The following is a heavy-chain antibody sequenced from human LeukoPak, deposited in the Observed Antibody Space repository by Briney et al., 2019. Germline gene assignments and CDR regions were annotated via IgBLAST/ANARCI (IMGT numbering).Heavy chain of an antibody. V-gene: IGHV1-2*02. CDR3: AIGIAAAGAPIDY. CDR1: GYTFTGYY. Sequence: ASVKVSCKASGYTFTGYYMHWVRQAPGQGLEWMGWINPNSGGTNYAQKFQGRVTMTGDTSISTAYMELSRLGSDDTAVYYCAIGIAAAGAPIDYWGQGTLVTVSS. D-gene: IGHD6-13*01. CDR2: INPNSGGT. J-gene: IGHJ4*02.